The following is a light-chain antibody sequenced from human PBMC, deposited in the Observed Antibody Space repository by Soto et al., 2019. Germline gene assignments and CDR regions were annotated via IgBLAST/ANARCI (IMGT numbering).Light chain of an antibody. CDR3: QQLNSYHPRT. CDR1: QGISSY. V-gene: IGKV1-9*01. J-gene: IGKJ1*01. Sequence: DIQLTQSPSFLSASLGDRVTITCRASQGISSYLAWYQQKPGKAPKLLIYAASTLQSGVPSRFSGSGSGTEFTLTISSLQHEDFANYYWQQLNSYHPRTFGQGTKVDIK. CDR2: AAS.